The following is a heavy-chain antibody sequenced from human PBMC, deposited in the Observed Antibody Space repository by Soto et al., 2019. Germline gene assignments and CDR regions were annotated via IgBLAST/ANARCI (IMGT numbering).Heavy chain of an antibody. D-gene: IGHD2-21*01. Sequence: PSETLSLTCTVSGGSISSSSYYWGWIRQPPGKGLEWIGSIYYSGSTYDNPSLRSRVTISVDTSKNQFSLKLSSVTAAHTAVYSSARHVASLVGYYYYGMDVWGQGTTVTVSS. CDR2: IYYSGST. CDR1: GGSISSSSYY. J-gene: IGHJ6*02. V-gene: IGHV4-39*01. CDR3: ARHVASLVGYYYYGMDV.